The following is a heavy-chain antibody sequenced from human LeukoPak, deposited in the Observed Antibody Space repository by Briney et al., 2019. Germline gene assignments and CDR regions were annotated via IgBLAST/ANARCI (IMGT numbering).Heavy chain of an antibody. CDR3: ARDDSRTGGFDP. D-gene: IGHD3-22*01. V-gene: IGHV1-8*01. CDR2: MNPNSGNT. J-gene: IGHJ5*02. Sequence: PSVKVSCKASGYPFTSYDINWVRQATGQGLEWMGWMNPNSGNTGYAQKFQGRVTMTRNTSISTAYMELSSLRSEDTAVYYCARDDSRTGGFDPWGQGTLATVSS. CDR1: GYPFTSYD.